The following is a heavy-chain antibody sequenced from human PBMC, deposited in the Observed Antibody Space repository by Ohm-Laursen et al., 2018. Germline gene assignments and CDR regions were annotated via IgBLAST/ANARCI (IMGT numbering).Heavy chain of an antibody. CDR1: GFTFSNAW. Sequence: GSLRLSCAASGFTFSNAWMSWVRQAPGKGLEWVSVIYSGGSTYYADSVKGRFTISRDNSKNTLYLQMNSLRAEDTAVYYCARDSRKQLVNYWGQETLVTVSS. J-gene: IGHJ4*02. D-gene: IGHD6-13*01. CDR2: IYSGGST. CDR3: ARDSRKQLVNY. V-gene: IGHV3-66*01.